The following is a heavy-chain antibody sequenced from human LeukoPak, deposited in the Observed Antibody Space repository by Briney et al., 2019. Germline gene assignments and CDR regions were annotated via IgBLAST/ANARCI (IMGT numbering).Heavy chain of an antibody. CDR1: GGSISSYY. D-gene: IGHD3-16*01. V-gene: IGHV4-59*01. CDR3: WRNWGLMFDP. CDR2: IYHSGST. Sequence: SETLSLTCTVSGGSISSYYWSWIRQPPGKGLEWIGYIYHSGSTNYNPSLKSRFTISVDTSKNLFSLKLSSVTTADTAVYDCWRNWGLMFDPWGQGTLVTGSS. J-gene: IGHJ5*02.